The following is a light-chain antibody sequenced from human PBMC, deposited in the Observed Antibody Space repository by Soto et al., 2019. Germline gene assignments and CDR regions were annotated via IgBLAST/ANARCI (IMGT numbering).Light chain of an antibody. CDR3: SSKRSSDTLYV. V-gene: IGLV2-14*01. CDR1: SSDIGGSKY. CDR2: EVT. J-gene: IGLJ1*01. Sequence: QSALTQPASLSGSPGQSITISCAGTSSDIGGSKYVSWYQQHPGKAPKLNIYEVTYRPSGVSARFSGSKSGNTASLTVSGLQAEDEADYYCSSKRSSDTLYVFGTGTKVTVL.